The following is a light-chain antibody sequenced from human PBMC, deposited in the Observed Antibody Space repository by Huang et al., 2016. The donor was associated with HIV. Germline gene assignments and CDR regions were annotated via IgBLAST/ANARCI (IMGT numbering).Light chain of an antibody. CDR2: GAS. CDR3: QQYNNWPPIT. Sequence: EIVMTQSPATLSVSPGERATLSCRASQSVGSNLAWYQQKPGQAPRLRIYGASTRATGIPARFSGSGSGTEFTLTISSLQSEDFVIYYCQQYNNWPPITFGQGTRLEIK. J-gene: IGKJ5*01. V-gene: IGKV3-15*01. CDR1: QSVGSN.